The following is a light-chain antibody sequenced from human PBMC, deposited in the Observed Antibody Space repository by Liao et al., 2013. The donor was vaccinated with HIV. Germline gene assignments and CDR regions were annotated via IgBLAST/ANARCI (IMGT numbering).Light chain of an antibody. Sequence: SYELTQPPSVSVSPGQTASITCSGDRLGDNIVSWYQQRPGQSPVLVIYQDIKRPSGIPERFSGSNSGNTATLTISGTQAMDEADYYCQAWDSSTGVFGGGTKLTVL. V-gene: IGLV3-1*01. CDR2: QDI. J-gene: IGLJ3*02. CDR1: RLGDNI. CDR3: QAWDSSTGV.